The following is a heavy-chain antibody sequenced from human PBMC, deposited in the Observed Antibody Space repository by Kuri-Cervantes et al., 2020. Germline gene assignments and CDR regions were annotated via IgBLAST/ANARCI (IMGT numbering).Heavy chain of an antibody. Sequence: GESLKISCAASGFTFSSYGMHWVRQAPGKGLEWVAVIWYDGSNKYYADSVKGRFTISRDNSKNTLYLQMNSLKTEDTAVYYCTRGNGVIDYWGQGTLVTVSS. CDR1: GFTFSSYG. CDR3: TRGNGVIDY. D-gene: IGHD3-10*01. J-gene: IGHJ4*02. V-gene: IGHV3-33*08. CDR2: IWYDGSNK.